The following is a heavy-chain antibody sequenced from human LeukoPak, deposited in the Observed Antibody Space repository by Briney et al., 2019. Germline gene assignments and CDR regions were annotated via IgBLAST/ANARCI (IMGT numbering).Heavy chain of an antibody. D-gene: IGHD6-19*01. Sequence: ASVKVSCKASGYTFTGYDMHWVRQAPGQGLEWMGWINPNSGGTNYAQKFQGRVTMTRDTSISTAYMELSRLRSDDTAVYYCARNIAVAGTDRNDYWGQGTLVTVSS. CDR2: INPNSGGT. V-gene: IGHV1-2*02. J-gene: IGHJ4*02. CDR1: GYTFTGYD. CDR3: ARNIAVAGTDRNDY.